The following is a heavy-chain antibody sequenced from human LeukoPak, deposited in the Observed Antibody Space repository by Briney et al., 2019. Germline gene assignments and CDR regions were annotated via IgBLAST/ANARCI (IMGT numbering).Heavy chain of an antibody. Sequence: ASVKVSCKASGYTFTGYYMHWVRQDLRQGLQWMGWINPNSGGTDYAQKFQGGVTMTRDTSIRTVHMELSSLRSDDTAVYYCARADSVPAGDYHYWYMDVWGKGTTVTVSS. J-gene: IGHJ6*03. V-gene: IGHV1-2*02. CDR1: GYTFTGYY. CDR2: INPNSGGT. CDR3: ARADSVPAGDYHYWYMDV. D-gene: IGHD2-2*01.